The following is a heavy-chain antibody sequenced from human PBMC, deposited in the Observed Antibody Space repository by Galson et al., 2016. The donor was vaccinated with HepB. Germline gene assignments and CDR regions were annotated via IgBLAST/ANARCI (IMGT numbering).Heavy chain of an antibody. CDR3: ARDSTRRSLQFSYFEH. D-gene: IGHD5-24*01. J-gene: IGHJ4*02. CDR2: ISDDASNK. Sequence: SLRLSCAASGFTFSSYTMHWVRQAPGKGLEWVALISDDASNKEYADSVKGRFTISRVNFEDTLYLQMNSLRAEDTAIYYCARDSTRRSLQFSYFEHWGQGTLLTVSS. CDR1: GFTFSSYT. V-gene: IGHV3-30*04.